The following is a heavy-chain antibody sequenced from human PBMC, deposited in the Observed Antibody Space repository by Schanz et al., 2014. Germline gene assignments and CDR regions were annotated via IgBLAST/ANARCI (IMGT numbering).Heavy chain of an antibody. Sequence: HVQLVESGGGVVQPGGSLRLSCAASGFTFSAFGMHWVRQAPGKGLDWVAFIAYDGSRKYYGDSVRGRFTISRDNSKNTLSLQMDDLRGDDTAMYYWVTWSTTYLYQDYWGQGTLVSVSA. CDR1: GFTFSAFG. D-gene: IGHD1-26*01. V-gene: IGHV3-30*02. CDR2: IAYDGSRK. CDR3: VTWSTTYLYQDY. J-gene: IGHJ4*02.